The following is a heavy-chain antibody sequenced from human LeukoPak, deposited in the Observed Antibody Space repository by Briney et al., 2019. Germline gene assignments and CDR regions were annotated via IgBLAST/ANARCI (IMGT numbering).Heavy chain of an antibody. D-gene: IGHD3-10*01. Sequence: GGSLRLSCVGSGFTFGNYAMNWVRQAPGKGLEWVAAISGRGGDTFYADSVKGRFTISRDNSKNTLYLQMNSLRAEDTAVYYCAKDYYYGSGSYYSSLYYYYGMDVWGQGTTVTVSS. V-gene: IGHV3-23*01. J-gene: IGHJ6*02. CDR3: AKDYYYGSGSYYSSLYYYYGMDV. CDR2: ISGRGGDT. CDR1: GFTFGNYA.